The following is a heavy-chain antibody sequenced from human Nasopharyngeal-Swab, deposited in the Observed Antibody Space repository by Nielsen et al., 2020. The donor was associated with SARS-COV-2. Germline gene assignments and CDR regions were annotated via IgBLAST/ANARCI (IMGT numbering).Heavy chain of an antibody. Sequence: SETLSLTCAVYGGSFSGYYWNWIRQPPGKGLEWIGYIYYSGSTNYNPSLKSRVTISVDTSKNQFSLKLSSVTAADTAMYYCARAPSGPVTKFDYWGQGTLVTVSS. CDR3: ARAPSGPVTKFDY. D-gene: IGHD4-11*01. J-gene: IGHJ4*02. CDR1: GGSFSGYY. CDR2: IYYSGST. V-gene: IGHV4-59*01.